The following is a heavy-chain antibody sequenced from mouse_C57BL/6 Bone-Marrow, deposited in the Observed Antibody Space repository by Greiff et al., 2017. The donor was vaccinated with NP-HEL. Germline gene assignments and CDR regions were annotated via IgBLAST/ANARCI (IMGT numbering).Heavy chain of an antibody. J-gene: IGHJ4*01. CDR3: ARSYYSNYGYYYYAMDY. CDR2: INPSNGGT. D-gene: IGHD2-5*01. V-gene: IGHV1-53*01. Sequence: QVQLQQSGTELVKPGASVKLSCKASGYTFTSYWMHWVKQRPGQGLEWIGNINPSNGGTNYNEKFKSKATLTVDKSSSTAYMQLSSLTSEDSAVYYCARSYYSNYGYYYYAMDYWGQGTSVTVSS. CDR1: GYTFTSYW.